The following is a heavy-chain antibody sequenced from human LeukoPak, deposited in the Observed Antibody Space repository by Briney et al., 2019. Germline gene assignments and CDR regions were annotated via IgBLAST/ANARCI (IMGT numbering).Heavy chain of an antibody. CDR3: ARVLSRCSGGSCYPPAFDY. Sequence: GPTLAHPTQTLTLTCTFSGFSLSTRGVGVGWIRQPPGKALEWLALIYSNDDKRYSPSLKSRLTITKHTSKNQVVLTMTNMDPVDTATYFCARVLSRCSGGSCYPPAFDYWGQGTLVTVSS. J-gene: IGHJ4*02. V-gene: IGHV2-5*01. D-gene: IGHD2-15*01. CDR2: IYSNDDK. CDR1: GFSLSTRGVG.